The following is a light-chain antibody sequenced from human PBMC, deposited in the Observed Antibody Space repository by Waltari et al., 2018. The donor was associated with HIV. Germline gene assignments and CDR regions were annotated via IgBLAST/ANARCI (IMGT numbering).Light chain of an antibody. CDR1: NSNIGINY. CDR3: AAWDDSLSGRV. CDR2: WDK. J-gene: IGLJ3*02. Sequence: QSVLTPPPSASGTPGWRVTISCSGSNSNIGINYVSWYPQLPATAPKLLINWDKQRPSGVPDRFSGSKSRPAPSLPTSGLRSEDEADYYCAAWDDSLSGRVYGGGTNLPVL. V-gene: IGLV1-47*01.